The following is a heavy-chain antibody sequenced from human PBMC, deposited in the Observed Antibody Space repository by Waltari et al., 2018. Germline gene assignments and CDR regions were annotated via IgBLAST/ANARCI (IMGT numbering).Heavy chain of an antibody. Sequence: QLQLQESGPGLVKPSETLSLTCTVSGCSISSSSYYWGWIRQPPGKGLEWIGSIYYSGSTYYNPSLKSRVTISVDTSKNQFSLKLSSVTAADTAVYYCARRGSIAARGTFDYWGQGTLVTVSS. D-gene: IGHD6-6*01. CDR3: ARRGSIAARGTFDY. V-gene: IGHV4-39*01. CDR1: GCSISSSSYY. J-gene: IGHJ4*02. CDR2: IYYSGST.